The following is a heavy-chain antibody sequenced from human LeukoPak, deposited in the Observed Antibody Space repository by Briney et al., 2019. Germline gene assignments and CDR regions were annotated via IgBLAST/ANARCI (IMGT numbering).Heavy chain of an antibody. Sequence: GGSLRLSCAASGFTFSSYGMHWVRQAPGKGLEWVAVTSYDGSNKYYADSVKGRFTISRDNSKNTLYLQMNSLRVEDTAVYYCAKAISPRLDYYYGMDVWGQGTTVTVSS. CDR2: TSYDGSNK. D-gene: IGHD3-3*01. CDR1: GFTFSSYG. J-gene: IGHJ6*02. CDR3: AKAISPRLDYYYGMDV. V-gene: IGHV3-30*18.